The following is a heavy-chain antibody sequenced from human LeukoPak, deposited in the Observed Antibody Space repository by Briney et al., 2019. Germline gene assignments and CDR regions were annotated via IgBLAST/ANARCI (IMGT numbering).Heavy chain of an antibody. V-gene: IGHV3-23*01. J-gene: IGHJ5*02. Sequence: GGSLRLSCAASGFTFSSYAMSWVRQAPGKWLEWVSAISGSGGSTYYADSVKGRFTISRDNAKNSLYLQMNSLRAEDTAVYYCARVGPTWSGLAWFDPWGQGTLVTVSS. CDR3: ARVGPTWSGLAWFDP. CDR2: ISGSGGST. D-gene: IGHD2/OR15-2a*01. CDR1: GFTFSSYA.